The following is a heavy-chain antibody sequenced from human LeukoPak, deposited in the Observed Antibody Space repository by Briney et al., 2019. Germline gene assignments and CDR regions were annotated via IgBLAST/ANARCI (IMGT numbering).Heavy chain of an antibody. CDR3: ARHEYKAAWFDH. CDR1: GFTFSSYE. CDR2: IYYSGRT. J-gene: IGHJ5*02. Sequence: LRLPCAASGFTFSSYEMNWVRQAPGKGQELIGIIYYSGRTYYNPSLKSRVTISVDTSKNQFSLKLSCVTAADTAVYYCARHEYKAAWFDHWGQGTLVTVSS. D-gene: IGHD1-1*01. V-gene: IGHV4-39*01.